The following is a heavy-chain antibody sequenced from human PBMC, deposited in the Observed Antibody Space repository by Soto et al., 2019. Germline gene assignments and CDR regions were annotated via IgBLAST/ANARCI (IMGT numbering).Heavy chain of an antibody. Sequence: GVLRLSCAASGFTFSSYSMNWVRQAPGKGLEWVSSISSSSSYIYYADSVKGRFTISRDNAKNSLYLQMNSLRAEDTAVYYCARALTVPPGGYYYGMDVWGQGTTVTVSS. V-gene: IGHV3-21*01. CDR1: GFTFSSYS. CDR2: ISSSSSYI. D-gene: IGHD4-17*01. CDR3: ARALTVPPGGYYYGMDV. J-gene: IGHJ6*02.